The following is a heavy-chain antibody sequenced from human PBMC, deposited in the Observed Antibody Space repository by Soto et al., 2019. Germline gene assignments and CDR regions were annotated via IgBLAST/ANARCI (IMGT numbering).Heavy chain of an antibody. D-gene: IGHD3-16*01. CDR3: ATWGTVAWFDP. Sequence: ASVKVSCKVSGYTLTELSMHWVRQAPGKGLEWVGGFDPEDGETIHAQKFQGRVTMTEDTSTDTAYMELSSLRSEDTAVYYCATWGTVAWFDPWGQGTLVTVSS. CDR2: FDPEDGET. V-gene: IGHV1-24*01. J-gene: IGHJ5*02. CDR1: GYTLTELS.